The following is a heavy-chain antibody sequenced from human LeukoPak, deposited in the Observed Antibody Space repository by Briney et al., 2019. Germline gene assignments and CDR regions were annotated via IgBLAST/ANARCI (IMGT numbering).Heavy chain of an antibody. Sequence: PSETLSLTCTVSGGSISSYYWSWIRQPPGKGLEWVGRIKSKTDGGTTDYAAPVKGRFTISRDDSKNTLFLQLNSLKTEDTAVYYCTNYQYDYWGQGTLVTVSS. J-gene: IGHJ4*02. V-gene: IGHV3-15*01. D-gene: IGHD1-26*01. CDR3: TNYQYDY. CDR2: IKSKTDGGTT. CDR1: GGSISSYY.